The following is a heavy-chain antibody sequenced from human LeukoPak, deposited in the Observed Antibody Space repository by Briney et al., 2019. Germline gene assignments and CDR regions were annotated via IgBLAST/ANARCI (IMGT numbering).Heavy chain of an antibody. D-gene: IGHD6-19*01. CDR2: ISADNGKT. CDR1: GYTFSSYG. CDR3: ARDTATYSSGWYADY. Sequence: ASVNVSCKASGYTFSSYGISWVRQAPGEGLEWMGWISADNGKTNYEQRLQGRLTMTTDTSTSTAYMELRSLRPDDTAMYYCARDTATYSSGWYADYWGQGTLVIVS. V-gene: IGHV1-18*01. J-gene: IGHJ4*02.